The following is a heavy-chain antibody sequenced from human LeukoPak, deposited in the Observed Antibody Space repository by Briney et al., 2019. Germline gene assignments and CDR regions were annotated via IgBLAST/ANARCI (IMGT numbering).Heavy chain of an antibody. D-gene: IGHD6-13*01. CDR3: ARGVAAGYDY. V-gene: IGHV1-8*01. CDR1: GYTFTSYH. CDR2: MSPNSGDT. J-gene: IGHJ4*02. Sequence: ASVKVSCKASGYTFTSYHINWVRQATGQGLEWMGWMSPNSGDTGFAQKFQGRVTMTRNTSITTAYMKLSSLRSDDTAIYYCARGVAAGYDYWGQGTLVTVSS.